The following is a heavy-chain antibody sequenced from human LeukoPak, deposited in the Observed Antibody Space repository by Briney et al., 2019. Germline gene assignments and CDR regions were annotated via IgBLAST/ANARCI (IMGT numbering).Heavy chain of an antibody. D-gene: IGHD3-10*01. V-gene: IGHV1-18*04. J-gene: IGHJ5*02. CDR1: GYTFTSYG. Sequence: ASVKVSCTASGYTFTSYGISWVRQAPGQGLEWMRWISAYNGNTNYAQKLQGRVTMTTDTSTSTAYMELRSLRSDDTAVYYCARAKRKSMVRGVIIEGNWFDPWGQGTLVTVSS. CDR3: ARAKRKSMVRGVIIEGNWFDP. CDR2: ISAYNGNT.